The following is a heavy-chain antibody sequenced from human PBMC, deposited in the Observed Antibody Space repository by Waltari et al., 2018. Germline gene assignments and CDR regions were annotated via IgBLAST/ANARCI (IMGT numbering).Heavy chain of an antibody. CDR3: AKDQRMSGAYDY. CDR1: GFTFSSYA. D-gene: IGHD1-1*01. J-gene: IGHJ4*02. V-gene: IGHV3-23*01. Sequence: EVQMLESGGGLVQPGGSLRLPCAASGFTFSSYAMSWVRQAPGKGLEWVSAISGSGGSTYYADSVKGRFTISRDNSKNTLYLQMNSLRAEDTAVYYCAKDQRMSGAYDYWGQGTLVTVSS. CDR2: ISGSGGST.